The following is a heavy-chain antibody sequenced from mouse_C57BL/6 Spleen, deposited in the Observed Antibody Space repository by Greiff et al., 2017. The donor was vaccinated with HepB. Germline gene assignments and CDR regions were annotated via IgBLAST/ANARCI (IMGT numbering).Heavy chain of an antibody. J-gene: IGHJ2*01. V-gene: IGHV1-82*01. Sequence: QVQLQQSGPELVKPGASVKISCKASGYAFSSSWMNWVKQRPGKGLEWIGRIYPGDGDTNYNGKFKGKATLTADKSSSTAYMQLSSLTSEDSAVYVCARWNYGSSYYFDYWGQGTTLTVSS. D-gene: IGHD1-1*01. CDR1: GYAFSSSW. CDR3: ARWNYGSSYYFDY. CDR2: IYPGDGDT.